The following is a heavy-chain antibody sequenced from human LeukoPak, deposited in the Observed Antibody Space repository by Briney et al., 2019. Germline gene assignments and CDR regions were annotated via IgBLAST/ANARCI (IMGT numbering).Heavy chain of an antibody. CDR2: IYHSGST. CDR3: ARETGESFFGVVRAFDI. D-gene: IGHD3-3*01. Sequence: PSETLSLTCAVSGGSISSGGYSWSWIRQPPGKGLEWIGYIYHSGSTYYNPSLKSRVTISVDRSKNQFSLKLSSVTAADTAVYYCARETGESFFGVVRAFDIWGQGTMVTVSS. CDR1: GGSISSGGYS. J-gene: IGHJ3*02. V-gene: IGHV4-30-2*01.